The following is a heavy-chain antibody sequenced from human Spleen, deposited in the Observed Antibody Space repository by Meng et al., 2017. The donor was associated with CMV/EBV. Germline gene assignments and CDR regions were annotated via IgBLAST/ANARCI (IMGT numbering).Heavy chain of an antibody. CDR1: GYTFDDYA. CDR3: AKVDKYYATDV. J-gene: IGHJ6*02. V-gene: IGHV3-20*01. D-gene: IGHD3-9*01. CDR2: INRNGGTT. Sequence: GESLKISCAASGYTFDDYAMSWVRQGPGKGLEWVAGINRNGGTTSYADSVTGRFTISRDNSKNMLYLQMSSLRAEDTAVYHCAKVDKYYATDVWGQGTSVTVSS.